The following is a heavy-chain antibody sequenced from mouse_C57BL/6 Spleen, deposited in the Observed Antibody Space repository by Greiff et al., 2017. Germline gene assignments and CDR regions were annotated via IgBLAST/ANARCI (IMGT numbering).Heavy chain of an antibody. D-gene: IGHD2-1*01. CDR3: GRGGNYVFDY. J-gene: IGHJ2*01. V-gene: IGHV1-26*01. Sequence: EVQLQQSGPELVKPGASVKISCKASGYTFTDYYMNWVKQSHGKSLEWIGDINPNNGGTSYNQKFKGKATLTVDKSSSTAYMELRSLTSEDSAVYYCGRGGNYVFDYWGQGTTLTVSS. CDR1: GYTFTDYY. CDR2: INPNNGGT.